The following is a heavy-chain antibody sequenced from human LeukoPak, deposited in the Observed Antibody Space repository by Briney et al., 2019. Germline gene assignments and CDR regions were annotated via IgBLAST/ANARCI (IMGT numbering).Heavy chain of an antibody. Sequence: GGSLRLSCAASGFTFSSYAMHWVRQAPGKGLEWVAVIPYDGSNKYYADSVKGRFTISRDNSKNTLFLQMNSLRAEDTAVYYCARATDVDYWGQGTLVTVSS. CDR2: IPYDGSNK. J-gene: IGHJ4*02. CDR3: ARATDVDY. V-gene: IGHV3-30-3*01. CDR1: GFTFSSYA. D-gene: IGHD4-17*01.